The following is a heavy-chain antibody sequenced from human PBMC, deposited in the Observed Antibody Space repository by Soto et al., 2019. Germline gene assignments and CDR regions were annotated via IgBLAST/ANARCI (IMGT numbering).Heavy chain of an antibody. D-gene: IGHD2-2*01. V-gene: IGHV3-21*01. CDR2: ISSSSSYI. CDR3: ARDSYCSSTSCYADAFDI. Sequence: EVQLVESGGGLVKPGGSLRLSCAASGFTFSSYSMNWVRQAPGKGLERVSSISSSSSYIYYAYSLKGRFTISRDNAKNSLYLQMNSLRAEDTAVYYCARDSYCSSTSCYADAFDIWGQGTMVTVSS. CDR1: GFTFSSYS. J-gene: IGHJ3*02.